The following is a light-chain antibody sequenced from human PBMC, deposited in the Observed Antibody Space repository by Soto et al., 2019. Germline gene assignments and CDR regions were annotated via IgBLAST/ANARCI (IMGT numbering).Light chain of an antibody. CDR3: SSYTNNTNNFSV. J-gene: IGLJ1*01. Sequence: QSVLTQPASVSESPGQSITMSCTGSSSDVGGYNYVSWYQQHPGKAPKLIIYDVNYRPSGVSNRFSGSKSANTASLTISGLQAEDEADYYCSSYTNNTNNFSVFGTGTKLTVL. CDR2: DVN. V-gene: IGLV2-14*01. CDR1: SSDVGGYNY.